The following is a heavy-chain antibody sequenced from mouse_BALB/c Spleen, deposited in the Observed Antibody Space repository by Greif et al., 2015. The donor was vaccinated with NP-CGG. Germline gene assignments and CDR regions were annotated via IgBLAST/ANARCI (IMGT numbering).Heavy chain of an antibody. J-gene: IGHJ4*01. V-gene: IGHV1S81*02. CDR1: DYTFTSYW. CDR2: INPSSGRT. CDR3: ARKEGYGSSYLYAMDY. D-gene: IGHD1-1*01. Sequence: QVQLQQSGAELVKPGASVKLSCKASDYTFTSYWMHWVKQRPGQGLEWIGEINPSSGRTNYNEKFKSKATLTVDKSSSTAYMQLSSLTSEDSAVYYRARKEGYGSSYLYAMDYWGRGTSVTVSS.